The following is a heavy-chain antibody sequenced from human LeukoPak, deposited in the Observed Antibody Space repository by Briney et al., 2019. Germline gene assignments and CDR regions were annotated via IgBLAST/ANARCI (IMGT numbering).Heavy chain of an antibody. CDR3: ARGSLVKEFGGVMLGS. Sequence: ASVKVSCKASGGTFSSYAISWVRQAPGQGLEWMGGIIPIFGTANYAQKFQGRVTITADESTSTAYMELSSLRSEDTAVYYCARGSLVKEFGGVMLGSWGQGTLVTVSS. V-gene: IGHV1-69*13. D-gene: IGHD3-16*01. J-gene: IGHJ5*02. CDR2: IIPIFGTA. CDR1: GGTFSSYA.